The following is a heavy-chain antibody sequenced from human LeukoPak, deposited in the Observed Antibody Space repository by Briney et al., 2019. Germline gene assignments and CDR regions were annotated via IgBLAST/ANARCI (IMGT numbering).Heavy chain of an antibody. Sequence: GGSLRLSCAASGFTFDDYAMHWVRQAPGKGLEWVSGISWNSGSIGYADSVKGRFTISRDNAKNSLYLQMNSLRAEDTALYHCASDVAAAGNYWGQGTLVTVSS. D-gene: IGHD6-13*01. CDR2: ISWNSGSI. CDR3: ASDVAAAGNY. J-gene: IGHJ4*02. V-gene: IGHV3-9*01. CDR1: GFTFDDYA.